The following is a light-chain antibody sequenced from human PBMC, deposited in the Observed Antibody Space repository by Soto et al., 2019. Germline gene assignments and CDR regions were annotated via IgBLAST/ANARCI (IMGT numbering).Light chain of an antibody. V-gene: IGKV2-28*01. CDR2: LGS. J-gene: IGKJ1*01. CDR1: QSLLYSNGKNY. CDR3: MQALQTPPT. Sequence: DIVMTQSPLSLPVSPGEPASISCRSSQSLLYSNGKNYLDWYLQKPGQSPQLLIYLGSSRASGVPDRFSASGSGTDFTLKISRVEAEDVGVYYCMQALQTPPTFGQGTRVEIK.